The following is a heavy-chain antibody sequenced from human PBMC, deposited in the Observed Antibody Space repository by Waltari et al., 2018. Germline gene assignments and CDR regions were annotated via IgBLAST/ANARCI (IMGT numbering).Heavy chain of an antibody. J-gene: IGHJ4*02. V-gene: IGHV4-59*08. CDR2: ISYTGST. Sequence: QVQLQESGPGLVKPSETLSLPCPVSGASISRDYWSWIRQPPGKGLEWSGYISYTGSTNYNPSLKSRVTFSVDTSKNQFSLKLSSATAADTAVYYCARALVTTRIYFDYWGLGTLVTVSS. CDR3: ARALVTTRIYFDY. D-gene: IGHD5-12*01. CDR1: GASISRDY.